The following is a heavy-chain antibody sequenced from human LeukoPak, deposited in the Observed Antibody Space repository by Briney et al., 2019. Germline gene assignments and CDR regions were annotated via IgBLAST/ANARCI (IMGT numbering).Heavy chain of an antibody. CDR1: GGSISSYY. V-gene: IGHV4-59*12. CDR3: ARATGLLWFGEENWFDP. D-gene: IGHD3-10*01. Sequence: SETLSLTCTVSGGSISSYYWSWIRQPPGKGLEWIGYIYYSGSTNYNPSLKSRVTVSVDRSKNQFSLKLSSVTAADTAVYYCARATGLLWFGEENWFDPWGQGTLVTVSS. J-gene: IGHJ5*02. CDR2: IYYSGST.